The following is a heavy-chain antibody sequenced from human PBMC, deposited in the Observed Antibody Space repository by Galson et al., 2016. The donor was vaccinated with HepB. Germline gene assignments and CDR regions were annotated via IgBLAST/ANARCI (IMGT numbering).Heavy chain of an antibody. J-gene: IGHJ5*02. CDR1: GFMLSRHW. CDR2: INHSGST. Sequence: LRLSCAASGFMLSRHWMSWVRQAPGKGLEWIGSINHSGSTFHNPSLKSRVTISVDTSKNQFSLNLSSVTAADTAVYYCARVAIGLWFGVNWFDLWGQGTLVTVSS. D-gene: IGHD3-10*01. V-gene: IGHV4-38-2*01. CDR3: ARVAIGLWFGVNWFDL.